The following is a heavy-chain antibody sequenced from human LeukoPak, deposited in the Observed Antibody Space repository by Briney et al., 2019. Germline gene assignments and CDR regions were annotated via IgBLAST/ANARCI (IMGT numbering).Heavy chain of an antibody. V-gene: IGHV4-39*01. J-gene: IGHJ4*02. CDR3: ARHERYSYGRPEY. CDR1: GGSISSSSYY. D-gene: IGHD5-18*01. CDR2: IYHSGST. Sequence: SETLSLTCTVSGGSISSSSYYWGWIRQPPGKGLEWIGSIYHSGSTYYNPSLKSRVTISVDTSKNQFSLKLSSVTAADTAVYYCARHERYSYGRPEYWGQGTLVTVSS.